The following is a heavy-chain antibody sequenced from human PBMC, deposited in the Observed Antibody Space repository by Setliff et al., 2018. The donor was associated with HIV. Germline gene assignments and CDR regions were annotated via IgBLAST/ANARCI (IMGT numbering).Heavy chain of an antibody. D-gene: IGHD3-22*01. V-gene: IGHV4-39*07. CDR1: GGSISGGTYY. CDR3: GGNGYYSIDY. CDR2: MYHTGST. J-gene: IGHJ4*02. Sequence: SETLSLTCTVSGGSISGGTYYWSWIRQPPGKGLEWIGSMYHTGSTYYSPSLNSRFTISVDTSKNQFSLKLNSVTAADTAVYYCGGNGYYSIDYWGQGTLVTVSS.